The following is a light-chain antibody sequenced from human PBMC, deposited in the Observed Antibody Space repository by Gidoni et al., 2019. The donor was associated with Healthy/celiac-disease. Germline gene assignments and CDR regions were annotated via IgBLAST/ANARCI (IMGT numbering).Light chain of an antibody. V-gene: IGKV1-5*01. CDR3: QQYNSXPVT. J-gene: IGKJ1*01. Sequence: DIQMTQSPSTLSASVGDRVTITCRASQSISSWLAWYQQKPGKAPKLLIYDASSLESGVPSRFSGSGSGTEFTLTISSLQPDDFATYYCQQYNSXPVTFGQGTKVEXK. CDR1: QSISSW. CDR2: DAS.